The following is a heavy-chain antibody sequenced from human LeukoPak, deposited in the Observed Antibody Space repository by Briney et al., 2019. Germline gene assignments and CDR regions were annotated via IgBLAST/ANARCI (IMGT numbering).Heavy chain of an antibody. Sequence: QSGGSLRLSCVASGFTFNRYAMHWVRQAPGKGLEWLAVISYDATTTYYASSVKGRFIISRDNSKNTLYLQMNSLRAEDTAVYYCARPPSRRPLGAFDIWGQGTMVTVSS. CDR3: ARPPSRRPLGAFDI. CDR1: GFTFNRYA. V-gene: IGHV3-30*04. CDR2: ISYDATTT. J-gene: IGHJ3*02. D-gene: IGHD7-27*01.